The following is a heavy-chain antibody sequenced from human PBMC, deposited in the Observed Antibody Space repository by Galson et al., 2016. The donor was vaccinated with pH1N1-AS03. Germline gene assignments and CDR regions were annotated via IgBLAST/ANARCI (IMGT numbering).Heavy chain of an antibody. CDR1: GFTFSSYA. V-gene: IGHV3-64*01. CDR3: ARGPVSYANYWFPPPDY. J-gene: IGHJ4*02. Sequence: SLRLSCAVGGFTFSSYAMFWLRQAPGKGLEYVSAISGNGFSTYYANSVKDRFTVSRDNSKNTLYLQMCSLRVEDMSVYYCARGPVSYANYWFPPPDYWGQGTLVTVSS. D-gene: IGHD4/OR15-4a*01. CDR2: ISGNGFST.